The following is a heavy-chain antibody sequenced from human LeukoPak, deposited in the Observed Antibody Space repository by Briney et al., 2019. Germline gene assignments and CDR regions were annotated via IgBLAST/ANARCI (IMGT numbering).Heavy chain of an antibody. CDR2: IYSSGGT. CDR1: GGSISSGRYY. Sequence: PSQTLSLTCTVSGGSISSGRYYWSWIRQPAGKGLEWIGRIYSSGGTNYNPSLKSRVTISVDTSKNQFSLKLSSVTAADTAVYYCAREKSFRLWYFDLWGRGTLVTVSS. V-gene: IGHV4-61*02. CDR3: AREKSFRLWYFDL. J-gene: IGHJ2*01.